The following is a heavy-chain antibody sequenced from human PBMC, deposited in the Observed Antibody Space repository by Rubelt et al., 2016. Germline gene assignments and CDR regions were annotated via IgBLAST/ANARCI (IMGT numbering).Heavy chain of an antibody. J-gene: IGHJ3*02. CDR3: ARDFKYCTKADCPFDI. V-gene: IGHV3-48*04. CDR2: ISDRSSTI. Sequence: GKGLEWVSYISDRSSTIYYADSVKGRFTISRDNAKNSLFLQMNSLKAEDAAVYYCARDFKYCTKADCPFDIWGQGTVVTVSS. D-gene: IGHD2-8*01.